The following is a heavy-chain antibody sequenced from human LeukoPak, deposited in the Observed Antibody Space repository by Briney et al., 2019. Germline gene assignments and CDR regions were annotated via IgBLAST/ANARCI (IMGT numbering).Heavy chain of an antibody. Sequence: GRSLRLSCAASGFTFSSYAMHWVRQAPGKGLEWVAVISYDGSNKYYADSVKGRFTISRDNSKNTPYLQMNSLRAEDTAVYYCARDLCSGGSCYTGIDYWGQGTLVTVSS. CDR2: ISYDGSNK. CDR1: GFTFSSYA. D-gene: IGHD2-15*01. CDR3: ARDLCSGGSCYTGIDY. J-gene: IGHJ4*02. V-gene: IGHV3-30-3*01.